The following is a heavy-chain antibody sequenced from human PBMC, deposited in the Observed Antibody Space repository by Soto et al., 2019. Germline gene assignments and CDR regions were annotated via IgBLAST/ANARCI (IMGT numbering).Heavy chain of an antibody. CDR3: ARVQYDFWSGYYYPYYYYMDV. CDR1: GYTFTSYG. D-gene: IGHD3-3*01. V-gene: IGHV1-18*01. CDR2: ISAYNGNT. J-gene: IGHJ6*03. Sequence: ASVTVSCKASGYTFTSYGISWVRQAPGQGLEWMGWISAYNGNTSYAQKLQGRVTMTTDTSTSTAYMELRSLRSDDTAVYYCARVQYDFWSGYYYPYYYYMDVWGKGTTVTVSS.